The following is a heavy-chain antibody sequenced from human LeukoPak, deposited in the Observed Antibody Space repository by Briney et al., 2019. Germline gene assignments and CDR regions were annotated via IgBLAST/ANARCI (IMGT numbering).Heavy chain of an antibody. J-gene: IGHJ3*02. CDR3: AKIVVVTVDDAFDI. V-gene: IGHV3-23*03. CDR1: GFTFSSYA. D-gene: IGHD2-21*02. CDR2: IYSGGST. Sequence: GGSLRLSCAASGFTFSSYAMSWVRQAPGKGLEWVSVIYSGGSTYYADSVKGRFTISRDNSKNTLYLQMNSLRAEDTAVYYCAKIVVVTVDDAFDIWGQGTMVTVSS.